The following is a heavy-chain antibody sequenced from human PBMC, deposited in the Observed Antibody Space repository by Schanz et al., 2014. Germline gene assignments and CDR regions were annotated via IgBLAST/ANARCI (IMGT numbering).Heavy chain of an antibody. CDR1: GFTLSSYA. J-gene: IGHJ4*02. CDR2: ISYDGSNK. CDR3: ARDRGYCSGGSCSTFDY. V-gene: IGHV3-30-3*01. D-gene: IGHD2-15*01. Sequence: QVQLVESGGGVVQPGRSLRLSCAAYGFTLSSYAMHWVRQAPGKGLEWVAVISYDGSNKYYADSVKGRFTISRDNSKNTLYLQMNTLRAEDAAVYDCARDRGYCSGGSCSTFDYWGQGTLVTVSS.